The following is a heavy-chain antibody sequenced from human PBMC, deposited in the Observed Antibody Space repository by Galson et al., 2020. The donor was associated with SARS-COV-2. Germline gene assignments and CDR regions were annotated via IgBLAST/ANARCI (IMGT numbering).Heavy chain of an antibody. CDR2: ISSSGSTI. J-gene: IGHJ6*02. Sequence: GGSLRLSCAASGFTFSSYEMNWVRQAPGKGLEWVSYISSSGSTIYYADSVKGQFTISRDNAKNSLYLQMNSLRAEDTAVYYCASFYYYGSGSFYYGMDVWGQGTTVTVSS. D-gene: IGHD3-10*01. CDR1: GFTFSSYE. CDR3: ASFYYYGSGSFYYGMDV. V-gene: IGHV3-48*03.